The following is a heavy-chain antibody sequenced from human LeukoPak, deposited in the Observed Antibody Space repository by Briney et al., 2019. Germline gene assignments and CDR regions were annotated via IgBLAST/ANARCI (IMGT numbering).Heavy chain of an antibody. Sequence: GGSLRLSCAASGFTFSSYNMNWVRQAPGKGLEWVSSISSSSSFMFYADSMKGRFTISRDNAKRSLYLQMNSLRAEDTAVYYCAKSRLWFGDFDDWGQGTLVTVSS. J-gene: IGHJ4*02. CDR3: AKSRLWFGDFDD. V-gene: IGHV3-21*04. CDR2: ISSSSSFM. D-gene: IGHD3-10*01. CDR1: GFTFSSYN.